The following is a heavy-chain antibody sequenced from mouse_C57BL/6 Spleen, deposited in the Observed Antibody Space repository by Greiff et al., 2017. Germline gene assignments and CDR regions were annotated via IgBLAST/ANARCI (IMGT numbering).Heavy chain of an antibody. J-gene: IGHJ4*01. CDR1: GYTFTSYW. D-gene: IGHD3-2*02. CDR2: IDPSDSYT. CDR3: ARSSQGYAMDY. V-gene: IGHV1-50*01. Sequence: VQLQQPGAELVKPGASVKLSCKASGYTFTSYWMQWVKQRPGQGLEWIGEIDPSDSYTNYNQKFKGKATLTVDTSSSTAYMQLSSLTSEDSAVYYCARSSQGYAMDYWGQGTSVTVSS.